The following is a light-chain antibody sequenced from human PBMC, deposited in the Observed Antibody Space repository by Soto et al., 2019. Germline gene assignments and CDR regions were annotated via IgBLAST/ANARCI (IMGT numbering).Light chain of an antibody. CDR1: QSVSSSF. CDR3: EQYDSSPWT. V-gene: IGKV3-20*01. J-gene: IGKJ1*01. Sequence: EIVLTQSPGTLSLSPGERATLSCRASQSVSSSFLAWYQQKPGQAPRLLIYGASSRATGIPDRFSGSGSGTDFTLTISRLEPEDFAVFDCEQYDSSPWTCGQGTKVEIK. CDR2: GAS.